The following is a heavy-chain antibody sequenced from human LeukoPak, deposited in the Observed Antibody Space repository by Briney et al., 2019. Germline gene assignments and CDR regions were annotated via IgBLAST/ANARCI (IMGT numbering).Heavy chain of an antibody. Sequence: PSGTLSLTCAVSGGSISSPNWWTWVRQPPGKGLEWIGEIYRSGSTNYNPSLKGRVTMSVDKSKNQFSLKMTSVTAADTAVYYCARVRYSGSYYGHDAFDIWGQGTMVTVSS. J-gene: IGHJ3*02. CDR2: IYRSGST. CDR3: ARVRYSGSYYGHDAFDI. D-gene: IGHD1-26*01. CDR1: GGSISSPNW. V-gene: IGHV4-4*02.